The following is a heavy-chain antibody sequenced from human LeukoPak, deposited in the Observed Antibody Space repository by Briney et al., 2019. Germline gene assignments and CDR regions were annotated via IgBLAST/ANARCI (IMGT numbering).Heavy chain of an antibody. D-gene: IGHD3-22*01. Sequence: GASVRVSCKASGYTFTSYGISWVRQAPGQGLEWMGWISGYNGNTNYAQKLQGRVTMTTDTSTSTAYMELRSLRSDDTAVYYCARDLRSYYYDSSGYYLLYWGQGTLVTVSS. CDR3: ARDLRSYYYDSSGYYLLY. CDR2: ISGYNGNT. CDR1: GYTFTSYG. J-gene: IGHJ4*02. V-gene: IGHV1-18*01.